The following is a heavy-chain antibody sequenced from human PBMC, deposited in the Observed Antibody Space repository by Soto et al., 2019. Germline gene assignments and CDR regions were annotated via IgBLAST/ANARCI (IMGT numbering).Heavy chain of an antibody. J-gene: IGHJ6*02. CDR1: GFTFSSSA. V-gene: IGHV3-23*01. CDR2: ISGSGGST. D-gene: IGHD6-6*01. CDR3: AKDSSVGIAARQGYYYYGMDV. Sequence: HPGGSLRLSCAASGFTFSSSAMSWARQAPGKGLEWVSAISGSGGSTYYADSVKGRFTISRDNSKNTLYLQMNSLRAEDTAVYYCAKDSSVGIAARQGYYYYGMDVWGQGTTVTVSS.